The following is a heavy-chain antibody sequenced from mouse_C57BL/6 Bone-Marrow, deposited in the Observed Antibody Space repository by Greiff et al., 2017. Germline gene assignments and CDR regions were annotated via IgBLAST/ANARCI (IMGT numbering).Heavy chain of an antibody. J-gene: IGHJ2*01. CDR2: IDPNSGGT. V-gene: IGHV1-72*01. CDR1: GYTFTSYW. CDR3: ARVITTVVAGFDY. Sequence: VQLQQPGAELVKPGASVKLSCKASGYTFTSYWMHWVKQRPGRGLEWIGRIDPNSGGTKYNEKFKSKATLTVDKPSSTAYMQRSSLTSEDSAVYYCARVITTVVAGFDYWGQGTTLTVSS. D-gene: IGHD1-1*01.